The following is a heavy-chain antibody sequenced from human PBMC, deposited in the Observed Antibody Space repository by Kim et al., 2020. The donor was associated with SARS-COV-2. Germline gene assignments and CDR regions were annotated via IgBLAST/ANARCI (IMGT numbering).Heavy chain of an antibody. Sequence: SETLSLTCTVSGGSISSSSYYWGWIRQPPGKGLEWIGSIYYSGSTYYNPSLKSRVTISVDTSKNQFSLKLSSVTAADTAVYYCARHSRVVVVVAAFVAWGQGTLVTVSS. V-gene: IGHV4-39*01. CDR1: GGSISSSSYY. J-gene: IGHJ4*02. D-gene: IGHD6-19*01. CDR2: IYYSGST. CDR3: ARHSRVVVVVAAFVA.